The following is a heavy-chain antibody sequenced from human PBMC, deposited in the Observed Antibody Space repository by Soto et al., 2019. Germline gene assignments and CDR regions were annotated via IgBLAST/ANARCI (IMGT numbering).Heavy chain of an antibody. D-gene: IGHD3-10*01. J-gene: IGHJ6*02. Sequence: EVQLVESGGGLIQPGGSLRLSCAASGFTVSSNYMSWVRQAPGKGLEWVSVIYSGGSTYYADSVKGRFTISRDNSKNTLYLQMHSLRAEDTAVYYCARDLSRQAGGMDVGGQGTTVTVSS. V-gene: IGHV3-53*01. CDR3: ARDLSRQAGGMDV. CDR1: GFTVSSNY. CDR2: IYSGGST.